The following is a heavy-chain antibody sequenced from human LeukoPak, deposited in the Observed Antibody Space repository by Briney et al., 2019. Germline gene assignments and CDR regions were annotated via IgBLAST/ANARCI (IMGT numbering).Heavy chain of an antibody. D-gene: IGHD5-18*01. CDR1: GFTFSSCE. CDR2: ISSSGSTI. J-gene: IGHJ1*01. V-gene: IGHV3-48*03. Sequence: PGGSLRLSCAASGFTFSSCEMNWVRQAPGKGLEWVSYISSSGSTIYYADSVKGRFTISRDNAKNSLYLQMNSLRAEDTAVYYCAIHQGYSYGLGVGGNFQHWGQGTLVTVSS. CDR3: AIHQGYSYGLGVGGNFQH.